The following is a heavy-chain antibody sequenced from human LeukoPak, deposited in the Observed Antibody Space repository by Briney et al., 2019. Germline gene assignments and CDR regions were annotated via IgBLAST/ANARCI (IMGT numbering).Heavy chain of an antibody. CDR3: AIDMGGDSTRFAFDI. D-gene: IGHD4-17*01. CDR2: IIPILGIA. Sequence: SVKVSCKASGGTFSSYTISWVRQAPGQGLEWMGRIIPILGIANYAQKFQGRVTITADKSTSTAYMELSSLRSEDTAVYYCAIDMGGDSTRFAFDIWGQGTMVTVSS. CDR1: GGTFSSYT. V-gene: IGHV1-69*04. J-gene: IGHJ3*02.